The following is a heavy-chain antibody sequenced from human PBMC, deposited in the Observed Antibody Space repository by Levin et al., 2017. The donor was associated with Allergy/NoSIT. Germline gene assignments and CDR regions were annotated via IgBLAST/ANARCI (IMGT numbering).Heavy chain of an antibody. Sequence: TPGGSLRLSCTVSGGSISSDNWSWIRQPPGKGLEWIGYIYDTGNTNYNPSLKSRVTLSVDTSKNQFSLKLSSVTPADTAVYYCARFVWGSYRGFDYWGQGTLVTVSS. CDR2: IYDTGNT. D-gene: IGHD3-16*02. J-gene: IGHJ4*02. CDR1: GGSISSDN. V-gene: IGHV4-59*01. CDR3: ARFVWGSYRGFDY.